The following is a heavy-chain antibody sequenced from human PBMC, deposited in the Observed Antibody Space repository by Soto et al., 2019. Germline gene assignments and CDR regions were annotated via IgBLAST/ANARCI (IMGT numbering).Heavy chain of an antibody. CDR2: IIPILGIA. CDR1: GGTLSSYT. D-gene: IGHD3-22*01. CDR3: ARAAYYYESSGYYPRAY. J-gene: IGHJ4*02. Sequence: SVKVSCKASGGTLSSYTISWVRQAPGQGLEWMGRIIPILGIANYAQKFQGRVTITADKSTSTAYMELSSLRSEDTAVYYCARAAYYYESSGYYPRAYWGQGSLVTVSS. V-gene: IGHV1-69*02.